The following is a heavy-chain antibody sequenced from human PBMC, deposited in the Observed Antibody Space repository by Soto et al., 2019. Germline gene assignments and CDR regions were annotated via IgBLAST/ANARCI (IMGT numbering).Heavy chain of an antibody. CDR1: GFTFTSSA. D-gene: IGHD5-12*01. CDR3: AADWTEARGYDYSSSGMDV. J-gene: IGHJ6*02. CDR2: IVVGSGNT. Sequence: SVKVSCKASGFTFTSSAVQWVRQARGQRLEWKGWIVVGSGNTNYAQKFQKRVTITRDMSTSTVYMELSTLSSEDTAVYYCAADWTEARGYDYSSSGMDVWGQGTTVTVSS. V-gene: IGHV1-58*01.